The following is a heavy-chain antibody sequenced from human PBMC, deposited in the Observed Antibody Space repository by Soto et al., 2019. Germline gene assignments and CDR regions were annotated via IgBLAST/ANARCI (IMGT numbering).Heavy chain of an antibody. J-gene: IGHJ6*02. D-gene: IGHD3-3*01. Sequence: ASVKVSCKASGYAFTVYYMHCVLQSPVQGLEWMGWINPNSGGTNYAQKFQGWVTMTRDTSISTAYMELSRLRSDDTAVYYCARDLSRFLDSGYGMDVWGQGTTVTVSS. CDR1: GYAFTVYY. V-gene: IGHV1-2*04. CDR3: ARDLSRFLDSGYGMDV. CDR2: INPNSGGT.